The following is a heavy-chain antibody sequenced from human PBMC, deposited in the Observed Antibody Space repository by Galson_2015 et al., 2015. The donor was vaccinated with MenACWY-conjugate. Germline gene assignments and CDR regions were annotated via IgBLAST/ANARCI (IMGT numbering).Heavy chain of an antibody. CDR2: ICAGGISI. V-gene: IGHV3-74*03. CDR1: GFVFSGYC. Sequence: SLRLSCAASGFVFSGYCMHWVRQAPGKGLECVSRICAGGISIMYGDSVRGRFTISRDDAENTLYLQMDGLRADDTAVYFCVRGSIGWRGMDIWGQGTTVTVSS. J-gene: IGHJ6*02. CDR3: VRGSIGWRGMDI. D-gene: IGHD2-15*01.